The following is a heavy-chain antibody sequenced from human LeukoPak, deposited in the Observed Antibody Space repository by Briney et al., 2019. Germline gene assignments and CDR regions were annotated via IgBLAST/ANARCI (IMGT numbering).Heavy chain of an antibody. CDR3: ARWGAPYGDYALGYYGMDV. CDR2: IGTAGDT. V-gene: IGHV3-13*01. D-gene: IGHD4-17*01. CDR1: GFTFSSYD. Sequence: GGSLRLSCAASGFTFSSYDMHWVRQATGKGLEWVSAIGTAGDTYYPGSVKGRFTISRENAKNSLYLQMNSLRAGDTAVYYCARWGAPYGDYALGYYGMDVWGQGTTVTVSS. J-gene: IGHJ6*02.